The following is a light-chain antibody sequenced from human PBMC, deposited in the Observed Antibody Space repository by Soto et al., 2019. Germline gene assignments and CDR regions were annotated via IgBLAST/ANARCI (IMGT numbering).Light chain of an antibody. Sequence: QSVLTQPPSASGTPGQTVAISCSGSNSNIGSNTMNWYQLFPGTAPKLLIYDNNQRPSGVPDRFSGSKSDTSASLAISGLLSDDESDYYCAAWDDSLNGWVFGGGTKLTVL. CDR1: NSNIGSNT. CDR3: AAWDDSLNGWV. J-gene: IGLJ3*02. CDR2: DNN. V-gene: IGLV1-44*01.